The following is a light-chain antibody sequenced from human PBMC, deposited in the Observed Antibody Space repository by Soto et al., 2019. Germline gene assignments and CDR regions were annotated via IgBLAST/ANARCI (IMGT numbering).Light chain of an antibody. CDR2: GAS. CDR1: QSVTTN. V-gene: IGKV3-15*01. J-gene: IGKJ1*01. Sequence: EVVMTQSPATLSVSPGERATLSCRASQSVTTNMAWYQQKPGQAPRLLIYGASTRATGIPARFSGSGSGTDFTLTISSLQSEDFAVYYCQQYHYWWTFGQGTKVDIK. CDR3: QQYHYWWT.